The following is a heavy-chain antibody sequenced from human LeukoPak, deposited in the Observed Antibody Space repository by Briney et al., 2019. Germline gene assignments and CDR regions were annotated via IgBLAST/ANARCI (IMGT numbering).Heavy chain of an antibody. V-gene: IGHV1-8*02. D-gene: IGHD6-19*01. CDR2: MNPNSGDT. Sequence: ASVKVSCKASGGTFSSYAISWVRQATGQGLEWLGWMNPNSGDTGYAQKFQGRVTMTRDTSISTAYMELGSLTSEDTAVYYCARALSGCILCFDYWGQGTLVTVSS. CDR3: ARALSGCILCFDY. J-gene: IGHJ4*02. CDR1: GGTFSSYA.